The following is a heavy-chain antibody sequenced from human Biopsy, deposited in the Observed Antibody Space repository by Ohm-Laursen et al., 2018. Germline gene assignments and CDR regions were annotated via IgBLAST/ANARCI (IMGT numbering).Heavy chain of an antibody. D-gene: IGHD3-16*01. CDR1: GGSINSYY. Sequence: SDTLSLTCTVSGGSINSYYWSWIRQPPGKGLEWIGYIYYTGSTNYSPSLESRVIMSVDTSKSQFSLRLSSVTAADTAVYYCARRDYRNGFKFDFWGQGTLVTVSS. J-gene: IGHJ4*02. CDR3: ARRDYRNGFKFDF. CDR2: IYYTGST. V-gene: IGHV4-59*08.